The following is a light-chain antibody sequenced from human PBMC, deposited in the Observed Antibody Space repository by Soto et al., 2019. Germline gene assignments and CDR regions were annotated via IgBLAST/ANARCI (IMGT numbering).Light chain of an antibody. CDR1: ESISSW. CDR2: DAS. Sequence: DIQMTQFPSTLSASVGDRVTITCRASESISSWLAWFQQKPGKAPKFLIYDASTLQSGVPSRFSGSGSGTEFTLTISSLQPDDFAIYYCQKYKRFWTFGQGTKVDIK. CDR3: QKYKRFWT. V-gene: IGKV1-5*01. J-gene: IGKJ1*01.